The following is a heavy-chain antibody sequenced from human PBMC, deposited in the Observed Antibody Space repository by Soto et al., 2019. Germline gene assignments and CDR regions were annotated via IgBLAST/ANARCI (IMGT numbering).Heavy chain of an antibody. V-gene: IGHV3-33*01. J-gene: IGHJ6*02. CDR3: ARDQRYDFWSGYYPISVYYGMDV. Sequence: PGGSLRLSCAASGFTFSSYGMHWFRQAPGKGLEWVAVIWYDGSNKYYADSVKGRFTISRDNSKNTLYLQMNSLRAEDTAVYYCARDQRYDFWSGYYPISVYYGMDVWGQGTTVTVSS. CDR1: GFTFSSYG. D-gene: IGHD3-3*01. CDR2: IWYDGSNK.